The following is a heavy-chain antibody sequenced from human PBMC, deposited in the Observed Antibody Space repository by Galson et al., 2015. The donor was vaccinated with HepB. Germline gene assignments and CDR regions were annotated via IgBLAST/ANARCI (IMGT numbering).Heavy chain of an antibody. CDR2: INAGNGRT. D-gene: IGHD3-22*01. Sequence: SVKVSCKASGYTFTNYAMHWVRQAPGQRLEWVGWINAGNGRTKYSQEFQGRVTITRDTSASTAYMELSSLRSEDTAVYYCARGGETMIVATSKPYDYWGQGTLVTVSS. J-gene: IGHJ4*02. CDR3: ARGGETMIVATSKPYDY. CDR1: GYTFTNYA. V-gene: IGHV1-3*01.